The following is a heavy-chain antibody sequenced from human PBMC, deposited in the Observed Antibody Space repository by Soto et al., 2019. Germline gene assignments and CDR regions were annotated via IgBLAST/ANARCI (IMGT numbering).Heavy chain of an antibody. CDR2: IIPILGIA. J-gene: IGHJ5*02. CDR1: GGTFSSYT. Sequence: QVQLVQSGAEVKKPGSSVKVSCKASGGTFSSYTISWVRQAPGQGLEWMGRIIPILGIANYAQKFQGRVTITADKSTSTAYMELSSLRAEDTVVYDWARDFDPWGQGTLVTVSS. V-gene: IGHV1-69*08. CDR3: ARDFDP.